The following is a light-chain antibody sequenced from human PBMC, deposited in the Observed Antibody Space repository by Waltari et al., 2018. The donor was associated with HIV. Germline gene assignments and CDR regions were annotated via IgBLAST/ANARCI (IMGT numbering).Light chain of an antibody. Sequence: QAGLTQPPSVSKALRQTATLTCTGNSNNVGNQGAAWLQQRQCHPPKLLSYKNNNRPSGISERLSASRSGNTASLTITGLQPEDEADYYCSAWDSSLSAVVFGGGTMLTVL. CDR1: SNNVGNQG. J-gene: IGLJ2*01. CDR3: SAWDSSLSAVV. CDR2: KNN. V-gene: IGLV10-54*01.